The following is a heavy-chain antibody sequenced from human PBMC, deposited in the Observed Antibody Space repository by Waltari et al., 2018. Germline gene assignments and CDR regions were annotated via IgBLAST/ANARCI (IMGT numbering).Heavy chain of an antibody. CDR3: ARAGDGDFDY. V-gene: IGHV3-48*04. CDR2: ISSSSSTI. J-gene: IGHJ4*02. Sequence: EVQLVESGGGLVQPGGSLRTSCAASGFTFSSYSMTWVRQAPGKGREWVSYISSSSSTIYSADSVKGRFTISRDNAKNSLYLQMNSLRAEDTAVYYCARAGDGDFDYWGQGTLVTVSS. D-gene: IGHD3-16*01. CDR1: GFTFSSYS.